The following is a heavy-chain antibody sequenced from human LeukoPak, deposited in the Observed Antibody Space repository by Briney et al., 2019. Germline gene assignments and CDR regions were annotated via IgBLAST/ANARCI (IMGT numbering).Heavy chain of an antibody. D-gene: IGHD7-27*01. CDR2: INHSGST. CDR1: GGSFSGYY. J-gene: IGHJ4*02. CDR3: ARVLDWGWGANWGFDY. Sequence: SETLSLTCAVYGGSFSGYYWSWIRQPPGKGLEWIGEINHSGSTNYNPSLKSRVTTSVDTSKSQFSLRLSSVTAADTAVYYCARVLDWGWGANWGFDYWGQGTLVTVSS. V-gene: IGHV4-34*01.